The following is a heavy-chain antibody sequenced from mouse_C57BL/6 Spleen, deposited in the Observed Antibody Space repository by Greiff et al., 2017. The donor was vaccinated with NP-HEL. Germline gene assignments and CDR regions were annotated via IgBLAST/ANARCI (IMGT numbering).Heavy chain of an antibody. CDR3: AREWGNYLDY. CDR1: GFTFSSYA. V-gene: IGHV5-4*01. J-gene: IGHJ2*01. CDR2: ISDGGSYT. Sequence: EVKLMESGGGLVKPGGSLKLSCAASGFTFSSYAMSWVRQTPEKRLEWVATISDGGSYTYYPDNVKGRFTISRDNAKNNLYLQMSQLKSEDTAMYYCAREWGNYLDYWGQGTTLTVSS.